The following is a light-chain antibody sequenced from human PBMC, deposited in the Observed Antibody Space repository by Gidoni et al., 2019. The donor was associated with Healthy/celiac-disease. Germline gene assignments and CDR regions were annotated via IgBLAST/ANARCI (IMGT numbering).Light chain of an antibody. V-gene: IGLV3-1*01. CDR3: QAWDSNYVV. J-gene: IGLJ2*01. Sequence: SYELTQPPSVSVSPGQTASITCSGDKLGDKYACWYQQKPGQSPVLVIYQDSKRPSGIPERFSGSNSGNTATLTISGTQAMDEADYYCQAWDSNYVVFGGGTKLTV. CDR2: QDS. CDR1: KLGDKY.